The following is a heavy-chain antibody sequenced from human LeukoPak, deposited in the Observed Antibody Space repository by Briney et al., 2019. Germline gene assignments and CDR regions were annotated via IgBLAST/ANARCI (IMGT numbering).Heavy chain of an antibody. CDR3: ARHIVVRESWYAFDI. D-gene: IGHD2-21*01. CDR2: IYAGDSDT. V-gene: IGHV5-51*01. J-gene: IGHJ3*02. Sequence: GESLKISCKGSGYSFTSYWIGWVRQMPGKGLEWMGIIYAGDSDTRYSPSFQGQVTISADKSISTAYLQWSSLKASDTAMYYCARHIVVRESWYAFDIWGQGTMVTVSS. CDR1: GYSFTSYW.